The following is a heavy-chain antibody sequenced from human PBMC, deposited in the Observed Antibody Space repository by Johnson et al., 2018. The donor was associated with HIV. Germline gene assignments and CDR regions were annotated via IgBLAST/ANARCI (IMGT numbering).Heavy chain of an antibody. CDR1: GFTFSSYA. CDR3: AKDDNLGVWYSDAFDI. J-gene: IGHJ3*02. CDR2: ISYDGSNK. Sequence: QVQLVESGGGLVQPGRSLRLSCAASGFTFSSYAMHWVRQAPGKGLEWVAVISYDGSNKYFTDSVRGRFTISRDNSKNTLFLQMNSLRAEDTAIYYCAKDDNLGVWYSDAFDIWGQGTRVTVSS. V-gene: IGHV3-30-3*01. D-gene: IGHD2-21*02.